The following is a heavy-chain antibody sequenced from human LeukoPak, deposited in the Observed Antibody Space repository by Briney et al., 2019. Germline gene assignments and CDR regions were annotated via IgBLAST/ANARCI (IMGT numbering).Heavy chain of an antibody. D-gene: IGHD3-22*01. CDR2: VMEDESEK. Sequence: GGSLSLSCAVSGFTFSNYWITWVRHAPGKGLECVANVMEDESEKHYVDSVKGRFTISRDNAKSSLYLRMDSLRVEDTAVYYCARDRDYHDDRTDYYYDAFDIWGQGTTVTVSS. CDR3: ARDRDYHDDRTDYYYDAFDI. V-gene: IGHV3-7*01. J-gene: IGHJ3*02. CDR1: GFTFSNYW.